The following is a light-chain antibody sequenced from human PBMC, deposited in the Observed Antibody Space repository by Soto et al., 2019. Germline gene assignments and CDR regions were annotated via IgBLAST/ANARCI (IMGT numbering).Light chain of an antibody. Sequence: QSALTQPASVSGSARQSITISCTGTSSDVGGYNYVSWYQQHPGKAPKLMIYDVSNRPSGVSNRFSGSKSGNTASLTISGLQAEDEADYYCSSYTSSSPWVFGTGTKLTVL. J-gene: IGLJ1*01. V-gene: IGLV2-14*01. CDR2: DVS. CDR1: SSDVGGYNY. CDR3: SSYTSSSPWV.